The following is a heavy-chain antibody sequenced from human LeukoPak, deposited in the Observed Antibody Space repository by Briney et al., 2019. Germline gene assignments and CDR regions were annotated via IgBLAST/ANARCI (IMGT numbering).Heavy chain of an antibody. D-gene: IGHD3-3*02. CDR1: GGSISSSSYY. CDR3: ARLGIFGVVTPFDP. J-gene: IGHJ5*02. V-gene: IGHV4-39*01. Sequence: SETLSLTCTVSGGSISSSSYYWGWIRQPPGKGLEWIGSIYYSGSTYYNPSLKSRVTISVDTSKNQFSLKLSSVTAADTAVYYCARLGIFGVVTPFDPWGQGTLVTVSS. CDR2: IYYSGST.